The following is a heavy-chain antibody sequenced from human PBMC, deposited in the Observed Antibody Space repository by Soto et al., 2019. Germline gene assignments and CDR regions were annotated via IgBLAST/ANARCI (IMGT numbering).Heavy chain of an antibody. Sequence: QVQLVESGGGVVQPGRSLRLSCAASGFTFSSYAMHWVRQAPGKGQEWVAVISYDGSNKYYADSVKGRFTISRDNSKNTLYLQMNSLRAEDTPVYYCARDSYDSSGYSYGHYVDYSGQGTLVTVSS. CDR2: ISYDGSNK. CDR3: ARDSYDSSGYSYGHYVDY. CDR1: GFTFSSYA. V-gene: IGHV3-30-3*01. D-gene: IGHD3-22*01. J-gene: IGHJ4*02.